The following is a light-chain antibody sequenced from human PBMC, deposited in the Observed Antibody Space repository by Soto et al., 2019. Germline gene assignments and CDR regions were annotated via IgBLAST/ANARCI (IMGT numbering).Light chain of an antibody. CDR3: QQRSNWTTIR. V-gene: IGKV3-11*01. Sequence: LSRGSGVSLSRTASQSVSINLAWYQQKPGQAPRLLIYDASNRATGIQARFSGSGSGTDFTLTISSLEPEDFAVYYCQQRSNWTTIRFGQVSRLAIK. CDR1: QSVSIN. CDR2: DAS. J-gene: IGKJ5*01.